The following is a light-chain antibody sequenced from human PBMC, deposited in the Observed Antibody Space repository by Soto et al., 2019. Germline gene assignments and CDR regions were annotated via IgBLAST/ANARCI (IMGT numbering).Light chain of an antibody. J-gene: IGKJ2*01. V-gene: IGKV1-9*01. CDR1: QGISSY. CDR2: AAS. CDR3: QQLNTFPYT. Sequence: DIQLTQSPSFLSASVGDRVTITCRASQGISSYLAWYQQKAGKAPKLLISAASTLQSGVPSTFSGSGSGTEFTLTISSLQPEDFATYYCQQLNTFPYTFGQGTKLEMK.